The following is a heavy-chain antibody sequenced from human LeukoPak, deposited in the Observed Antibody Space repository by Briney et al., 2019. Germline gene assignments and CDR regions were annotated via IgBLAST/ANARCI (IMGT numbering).Heavy chain of an antibody. D-gene: IGHD1-1*01. Sequence: GGSLRLSCAASGFTVSSNHMSWVRQAPGKGLEWVSVIYSGGSTDYADSVKGRFTISRGNLKNTLYLQMNSLRAEDTAVYYCARGPAGYNWGQGTLVTFSS. CDR2: IYSGGST. CDR3: ARGPAGYN. CDR1: GFTVSSNH. V-gene: IGHV3-53*01. J-gene: IGHJ4*02.